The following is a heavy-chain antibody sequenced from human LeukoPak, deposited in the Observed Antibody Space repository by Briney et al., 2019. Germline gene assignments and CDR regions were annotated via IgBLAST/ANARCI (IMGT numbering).Heavy chain of an antibody. CDR2: IYYSGST. D-gene: IGHD2-15*01. CDR3: ASDCSGGSCYSAADYYGMDA. V-gene: IGHV4-59*01. Sequence: SETLSLTCTVSGGSISSYYWSWIRQPPGKGLEWVGYIYYSGSTNYNPSLKSRVTISVDTSKNQFSLKLSSVTAADTAVYYCASDCSGGSCYSAADYYGMDAWGQGTTVTVSS. CDR1: GGSISSYY. J-gene: IGHJ6*02.